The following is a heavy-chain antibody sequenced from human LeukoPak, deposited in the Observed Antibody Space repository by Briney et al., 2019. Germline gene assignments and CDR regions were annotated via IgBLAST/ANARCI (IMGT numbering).Heavy chain of an antibody. Sequence: GESLKISCKGSGYSFTSYWIGWVRQMPGKGLEWMGRIDPSDSYTNYSPSFQGHVTISADKSISTAYLQWSSLKASDTAMYYCAREARGIAAAGPRAYGMDVWGQGTTVTVSS. D-gene: IGHD6-13*01. V-gene: IGHV5-10-1*01. CDR2: IDPSDSYT. CDR3: AREARGIAAAGPRAYGMDV. CDR1: GYSFTSYW. J-gene: IGHJ6*02.